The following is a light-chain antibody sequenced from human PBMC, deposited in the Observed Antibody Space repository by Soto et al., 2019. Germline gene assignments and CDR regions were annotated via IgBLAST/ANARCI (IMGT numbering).Light chain of an antibody. V-gene: IGLV2-14*03. CDR3: SSYTTSGTFVV. Sequence: QSVLTQPASVSGSPGQSITISCTGTISDVGSYNYVSWYQQHPGKAPKLMISDVSSRPSGVSDRFSGSKSGNTASLTISGLQAGDEATYYCSSYTTSGTFVVFGGGTKLTVL. J-gene: IGLJ2*01. CDR1: ISDVGSYNY. CDR2: DVS.